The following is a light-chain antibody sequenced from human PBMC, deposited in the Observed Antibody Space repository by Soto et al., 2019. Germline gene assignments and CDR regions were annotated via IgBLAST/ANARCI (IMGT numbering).Light chain of an antibody. CDR2: DAS. V-gene: IGKV3-15*01. CDR1: QNINSN. Sequence: EIVITQSPATLSVSPGEGATLSCRASQNINSNLAWYKQKPGQAPSLLIYDASTRAAGIPARVGGSGSGTEFTLSISSLQSEDFAVYFCQQYHLWPLTIGQGTRLEIK. J-gene: IGKJ5*01. CDR3: QQYHLWPLT.